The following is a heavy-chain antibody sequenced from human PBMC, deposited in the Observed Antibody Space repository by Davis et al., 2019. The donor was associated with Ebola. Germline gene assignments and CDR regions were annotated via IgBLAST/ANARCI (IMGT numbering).Heavy chain of an antibody. CDR3: ARGVRESSRRRTFDI. D-gene: IGHD6-13*01. V-gene: IGHV4-39*02. CDR1: GGSIRSSTYY. CDR2: IYYSGST. J-gene: IGHJ3*02. Sequence: PSETLSLTCTVSGGSIRSSTYYWGWIRQPPGKGLEWIGSIYYSGSTFYNPSLKSRITISVDTSKNHFSLNLRSVTAADTAVYYCARGVRESSRRRTFDIWGQGTMVTVSS.